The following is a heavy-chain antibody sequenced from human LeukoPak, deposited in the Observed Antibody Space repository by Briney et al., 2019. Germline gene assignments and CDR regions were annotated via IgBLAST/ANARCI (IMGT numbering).Heavy chain of an antibody. CDR3: ARTYAYDATGDRGH. CDR1: RFTFNKYY. CDR2: INPDGSEK. V-gene: IGHV3-7*01. D-gene: IGHD3-16*01. Sequence: GGSLRLSCVASRFTFNKYYMSWVRQAPGKGLQWVANINPDGSEKYYVDSVKGRFTISRDNAKNSLCLQMNSLRAEDTAVYYCARTYAYDATGDRGHWGQGTLVTVSS. J-gene: IGHJ4*02.